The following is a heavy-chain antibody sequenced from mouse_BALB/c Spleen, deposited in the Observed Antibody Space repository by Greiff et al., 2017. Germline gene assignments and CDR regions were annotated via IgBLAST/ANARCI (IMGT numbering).Heavy chain of an antibody. CDR3: TRVGY. V-gene: IGHV6-6*02. CDR2: IRLKSNNYAT. Sequence: EVKLEESGGGLVQPGGSMKLSCVASGFTFSNYWMNWVRQSPEKGLEWVAEIRLKSNNYATHYAESVKGRFTISRDDSKSSVYLQMNNLRAEDTGIYYCTRVGYWGQGTTLTVSS. CDR1: GFTFSNYW. J-gene: IGHJ2*01.